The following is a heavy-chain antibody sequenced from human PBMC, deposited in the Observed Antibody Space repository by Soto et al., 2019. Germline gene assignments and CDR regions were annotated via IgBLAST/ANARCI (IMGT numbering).Heavy chain of an antibody. CDR3: ARGPDYAGYIDD. CDR1: GGTFSNHA. V-gene: IGHV1-69*13. D-gene: IGHD4-17*01. J-gene: IGHJ4*02. CDR2: IILPFGTP. Sequence: QVRLVQSGAEVKKPGSSVKVSCKASGGTFSNHAINWVRQAPGQGPEWMGVIILPFGTPNYAQRFQGRVTSTADESMTTAYMELNGLRSEDTAVYYCARGPDYAGYIDDWGQGSLVTVSS.